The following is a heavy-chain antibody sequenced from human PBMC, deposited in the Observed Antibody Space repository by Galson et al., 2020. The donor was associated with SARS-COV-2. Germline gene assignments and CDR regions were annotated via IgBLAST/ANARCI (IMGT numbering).Heavy chain of an antibody. J-gene: IGHJ6*02. D-gene: IGHD3-16*01. Sequence: TGGSLRLSCAASGFTFSFYAMTWVRQTPGKGLEWVSTICASGGCPYHADSVRGRFTISRDNSKNTLYLQMNSLRAEDTAVYYCAKDMNPGFGMDVWGQGTTVTVSS. CDR1: GFTFSFYA. V-gene: IGHV3-23*01. CDR3: AKDMNPGFGMDV. CDR2: ICASGGCP.